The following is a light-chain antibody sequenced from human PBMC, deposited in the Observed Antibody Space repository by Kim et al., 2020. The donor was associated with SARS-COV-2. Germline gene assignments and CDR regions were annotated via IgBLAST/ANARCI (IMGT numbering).Light chain of an antibody. CDR1: NSDVGSYNR. CDR3: SSYTSSSTFVV. Sequence: QSVTISCTGTNSDVGSYNRVSWYQQPPGTAPKLMIYEVSNRPSGVPDRFSGSKSGNTASLTISGLQAEDEADYYCSSYTSSSTFVVFGGGTKLTVL. CDR2: EVS. J-gene: IGLJ2*01. V-gene: IGLV2-18*02.